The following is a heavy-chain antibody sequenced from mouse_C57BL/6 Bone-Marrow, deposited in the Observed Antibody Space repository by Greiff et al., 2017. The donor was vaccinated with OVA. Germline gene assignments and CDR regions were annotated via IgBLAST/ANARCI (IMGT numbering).Heavy chain of an antibody. J-gene: IGHJ1*03. Sequence: VKLQQPGAELVKPGASVKLSCKASGYTFTSYWMQWVKQRPGQGLEWIGEIDPSDSYTNYNQKFKGKATLTVDTSSSTAYMQLSSLTSEDSAVYYCARSPGTRYFDVWGTGTTVTVSS. CDR1: GYTFTSYW. D-gene: IGHD4-1*01. CDR3: ARSPGTRYFDV. CDR2: IDPSDSYT. V-gene: IGHV1-50*01.